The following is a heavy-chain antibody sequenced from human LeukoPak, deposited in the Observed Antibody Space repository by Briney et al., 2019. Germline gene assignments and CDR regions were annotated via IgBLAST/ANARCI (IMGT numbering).Heavy chain of an antibody. Sequence: GASVKVSCKASGYTFTSYYMHWVRQAHGQGLEWMGIINPSGGSTSYAQKFQGRVTMTRDTSTSTVYMELSSLRSEDTAVYYCAKGSLGYCSSTSCYSHGAYFDYWGQGTLVTVSS. J-gene: IGHJ4*02. V-gene: IGHV1-46*01. D-gene: IGHD2-2*01. CDR1: GYTFTSYY. CDR3: AKGSLGYCSSTSCYSHGAYFDY. CDR2: INPSGGST.